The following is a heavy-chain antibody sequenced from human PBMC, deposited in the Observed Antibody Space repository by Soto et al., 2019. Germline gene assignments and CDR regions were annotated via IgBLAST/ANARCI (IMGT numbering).Heavy chain of an antibody. Sequence: GGSLRLSCAASGFTFSSYGMHWVRQAPGKGLEWVAVIWYDGSNKYYADSVKGRFTISRDNSKNTLYLQMNSLRAEDTAVYYCARDGPQDGSSTSCYSPDYYYYGMDVWGQGTTVTVSS. CDR2: IWYDGSNK. CDR1: GFTFSSYG. CDR3: ARDGPQDGSSTSCYSPDYYYYGMDV. J-gene: IGHJ6*02. D-gene: IGHD2-2*01. V-gene: IGHV3-33*01.